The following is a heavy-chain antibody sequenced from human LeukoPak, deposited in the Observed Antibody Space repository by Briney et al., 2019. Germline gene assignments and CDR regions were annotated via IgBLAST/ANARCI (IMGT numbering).Heavy chain of an antibody. CDR2: IKQDGSEK. CDR1: GFPFSSYW. D-gene: IGHD1-1*01. J-gene: IGHJ4*02. CDR3: ASLGN. Sequence: GGSLRLSCAASGFPFSSYWMNWVRQAPGKGLEWVANIKQDGSEKFYVDSVKGRFTISRDNAKNSLYLQMNSLRADDTAVYYCASLGNWGQGTLVTASS. V-gene: IGHV3-7*01.